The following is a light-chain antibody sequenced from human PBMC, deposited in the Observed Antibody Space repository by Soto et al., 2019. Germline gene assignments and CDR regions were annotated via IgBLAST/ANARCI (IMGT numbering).Light chain of an antibody. J-gene: IGLJ7*01. V-gene: IGLV4-69*01. CDR2: INSDGSH. Sequence: QPVLTQSPSASASLGASVKLTCTLSSGHSRYAIAWHQQQPEKGPRYLMKINSDGSHRKGDGIPDRFSGSSSGAERYLTISSLQSDDEADYYCQTWGAGIPVFGGGTQLTVL. CDR1: SGHSRYA. CDR3: QTWGAGIPV.